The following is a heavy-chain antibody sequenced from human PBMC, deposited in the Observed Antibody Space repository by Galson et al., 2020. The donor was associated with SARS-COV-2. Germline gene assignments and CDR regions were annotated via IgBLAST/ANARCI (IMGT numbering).Heavy chain of an antibody. D-gene: IGHD3-10*01. CDR2: IYYSGST. Sequence: ETSETLSLTCTVSGGSISSGDYYWSWIRQPPGKGLEWIGYIYYSGSTYYNPSLKSRVTISVDTSKNQFSLKLSSVTAADTAVYYCAREVPAAPVLLWFGGGMDVWGQGTTVTVSS. CDR3: AREVPAAPVLLWFGGGMDV. CDR1: GGSISSGDYY. V-gene: IGHV4-30-4*01. J-gene: IGHJ6*02.